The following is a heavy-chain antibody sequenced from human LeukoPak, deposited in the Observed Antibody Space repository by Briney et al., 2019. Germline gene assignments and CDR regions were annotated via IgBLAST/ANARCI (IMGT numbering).Heavy chain of an antibody. CDR3: AREAPGYYDAFDI. V-gene: IGHV3-21*01. CDR2: ISSSSSYI. J-gene: IGHJ3*02. Sequence: GRSLRLSCAASGFTFSSYSRNWVRQAPGKGLEWVSSISSSSSYIYYADSVKGRFTISRDNAKNSLYLQMNSLRAEDTAVYYCAREAPGYYDAFDIWGQGTMVTVSS. D-gene: IGHD3-22*01. CDR1: GFTFSSYS.